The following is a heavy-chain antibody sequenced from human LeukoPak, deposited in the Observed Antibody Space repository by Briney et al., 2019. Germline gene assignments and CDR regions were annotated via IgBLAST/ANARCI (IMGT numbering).Heavy chain of an antibody. CDR2: IKQDGSEK. J-gene: IGHJ5*02. V-gene: IGHV3-7*01. CDR3: ARDPLCSSTSCYPTWFDP. CDR1: GFTFSSYW. Sequence: GGSLRLSCAASGFTFSSYWMSWVRQAPGKGLEWVANIKQDGSEKYYVDSVKGRFTISRDNAKNSLYLQMNSLRAEDTAVYYCARDPLCSSTSCYPTWFDPWGQGTLVTVSS. D-gene: IGHD2-2*01.